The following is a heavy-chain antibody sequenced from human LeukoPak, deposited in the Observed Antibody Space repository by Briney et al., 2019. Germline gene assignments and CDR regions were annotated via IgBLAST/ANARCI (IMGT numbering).Heavy chain of an antibody. J-gene: IGHJ4*02. CDR2: INHSGST. D-gene: IGHD1-14*01. CDR1: GGSFSGYY. Sequence: SETLSLTCAVYGGSFSGYYWSWIRQPPGKRLEWIGEINHSGSTNYNPSLKSRVTISVDTSKNHFSLKLSSVTAADTAVYYCAREGRENHRTRRSFDYWGQGTLVTVSS. CDR3: AREGRENHRTRRSFDY. V-gene: IGHV4-34*01.